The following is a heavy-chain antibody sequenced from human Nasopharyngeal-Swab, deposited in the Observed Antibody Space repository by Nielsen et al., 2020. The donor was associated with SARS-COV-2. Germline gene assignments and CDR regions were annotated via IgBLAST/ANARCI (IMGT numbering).Heavy chain of an antibody. Sequence: GGSLRLSCAASGFTFRSYDMHWVRQATGKGLEWVSAIGTAGDTYYPGSVKGRFTISRENAKNSLYLQMNSLRAGDTAVYYCARGNVEPVQLERRVYYYYYMDVWGKGTTVTVSS. CDR1: GFTFRSYD. D-gene: IGHD1-1*01. CDR3: ARGNVEPVQLERRVYYYYYMDV. CDR2: IGTAGDT. V-gene: IGHV3-13*04. J-gene: IGHJ6*03.